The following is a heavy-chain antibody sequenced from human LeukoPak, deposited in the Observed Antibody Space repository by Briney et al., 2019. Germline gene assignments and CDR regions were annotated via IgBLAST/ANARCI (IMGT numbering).Heavy chain of an antibody. Sequence: QPGGSLRLSCEASGFTFGTYWMTWVRQAPGRGLEWVANINQDGSETYYVDSVKGRFTMYRDNAKNSLYLQMSSLRAEDTAVYYCSRGGMFRYGGTSGDYWGQGTLVTVSS. CDR2: INQDGSET. V-gene: IGHV3-7*01. CDR3: SRGGMFRYGGTSGDY. CDR1: GFTFGTYW. D-gene: IGHD5-18*01. J-gene: IGHJ4*02.